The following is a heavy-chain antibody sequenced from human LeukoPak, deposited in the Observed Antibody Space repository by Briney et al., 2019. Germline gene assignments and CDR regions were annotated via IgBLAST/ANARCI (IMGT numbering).Heavy chain of an antibody. CDR2: IYTSGST. D-gene: IGHD3-9*01. CDR3: ARVGPVDLRYFDWLYAFDI. V-gene: IGHV4-61*02. J-gene: IGHJ3*02. Sequence: SETLSLTCTVSGGSISSGSYYWSWIRQPAGKGLEWIGRIYTSGSTNYNPSLKSRVTMSVDTSKNQFSLRLSSVTAADTAVYYCARVGPVDLRYFDWLYAFDIWGQGTMVTVSS. CDR1: GGSISSGSYY.